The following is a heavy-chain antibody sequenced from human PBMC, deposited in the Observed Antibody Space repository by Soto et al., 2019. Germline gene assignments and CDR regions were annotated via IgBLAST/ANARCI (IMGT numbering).Heavy chain of an antibody. CDR3: VTTAFASSG. V-gene: IGHV1-8*01. J-gene: IGHJ4*02. D-gene: IGHD3-22*01. CDR1: GYTFTSYD. Sequence: QVQLVQSGAEVKKPGASLKVSCKTSGYTFTSYDINWVRQATGQGLEWMGWMNANSGNTGYAQNLQGRVTLTRNTSISTAYMELSSLRSQDTAVYYCVTTAFASSGWGQGTLVTVSS. CDR2: MNANSGNT.